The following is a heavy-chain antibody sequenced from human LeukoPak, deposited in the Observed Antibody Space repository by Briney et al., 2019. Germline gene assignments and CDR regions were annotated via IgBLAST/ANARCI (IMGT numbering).Heavy chain of an antibody. CDR1: GGSISSGGYY. J-gene: IGHJ3*02. Sequence: ASETLSLTCTVSGGSISSGGYYWSWIRQHPGKGLEWIGYIYYSGSTYYNPSLKSRVTISVDTSKNQFSLKLSSVTAADTAVYYCAREGYLDAFDIWGQGTMVTVSS. CDR2: IYYSGST. V-gene: IGHV4-31*03. CDR3: AREGYLDAFDI. D-gene: IGHD5-12*01.